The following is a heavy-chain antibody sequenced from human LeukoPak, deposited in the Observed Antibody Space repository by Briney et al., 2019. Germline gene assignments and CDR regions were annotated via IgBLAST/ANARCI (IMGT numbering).Heavy chain of an antibody. V-gene: IGHV4-59*01. CDR1: GGSISSYY. CDR2: IYYSGST. J-gene: IGHJ6*03. CDR3: VRYVGIAAAIWYDYYYLDV. D-gene: IGHD6-13*01. Sequence: SETLSLTCTVSGGSISSYYWSWIRQPPGKGLEWIGYIYYSGSTNYNPSLKSRVTISVDTSKNQFSLKLSSVTAADTAVYYCVRYVGIAAAIWYDYYYLDVWGKGTTVTVSS.